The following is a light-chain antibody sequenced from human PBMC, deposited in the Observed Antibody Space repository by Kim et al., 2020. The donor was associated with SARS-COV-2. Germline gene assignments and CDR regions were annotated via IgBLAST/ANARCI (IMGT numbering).Light chain of an antibody. CDR1: QSISRY. Sequence: LSPGERATLSCRASQSISRYLAWYQQKPGQAPRLFIYDASNRVTGIPARFSGSGSGTDFTLTISSLEPEDFAVYYCQQRSTWPLTFGGGTKVDIK. CDR2: DAS. CDR3: QQRSTWPLT. V-gene: IGKV3-11*01. J-gene: IGKJ4*01.